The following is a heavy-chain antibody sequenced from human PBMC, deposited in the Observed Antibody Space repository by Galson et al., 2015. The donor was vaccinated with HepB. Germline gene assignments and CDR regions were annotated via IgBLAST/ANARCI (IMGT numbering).Heavy chain of an antibody. CDR3: ARDTYYYDSKEEVRPFDI. Sequence: SVKVSCKASGYTFTGYYIHWLRQAPGQGLEWMGRINPNTGGTNYAQKFQGRFTMTRDTSISTAYMELSRLRSDDTAVYYCARDTYYYDSKEEVRPFDIWGQGTMVTVSS. D-gene: IGHD3-22*01. J-gene: IGHJ3*02. CDR2: INPNTGGT. V-gene: IGHV1-2*06. CDR1: GYTFTGYY.